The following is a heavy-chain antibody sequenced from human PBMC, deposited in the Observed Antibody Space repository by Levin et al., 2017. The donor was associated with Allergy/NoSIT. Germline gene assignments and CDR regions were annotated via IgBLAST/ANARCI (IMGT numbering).Heavy chain of an antibody. Sequence: GGSLRLSCAASGFTFSSYAMHWVRQAPGKGLEWVALISYDGSNKFCADSVKGRFTISRDNSKNTLFLQMYSLRAEDTAVYYCARDSCSGCPIGRGNWFDPCGQGTLVTVSS. CDR2: ISYDGSNK. J-gene: IGHJ5*02. CDR3: ARDSCSGCPIGRGNWFDP. CDR1: GFTFSSYA. V-gene: IGHV3-30-3*01. D-gene: IGHD6-19*01.